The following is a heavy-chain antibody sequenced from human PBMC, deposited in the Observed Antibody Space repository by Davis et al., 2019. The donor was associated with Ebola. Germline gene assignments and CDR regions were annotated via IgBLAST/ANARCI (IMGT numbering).Heavy chain of an antibody. V-gene: IGHV1-2*04. J-gene: IGHJ4*02. CDR2: INPNSGGT. D-gene: IGHD6-19*01. CDR1: GYTFTGYY. CDR3: ARDRSSGWPFDY. Sequence: ASVKVSCKASGYTFTGYYMHWVRQAPGQGLEWMGWINPNSGGTNYAQKFQGWVTMTRDTSASTAYMELSSLRSEDTAVYYCARDRSSGWPFDYWGQGTLVTVSS.